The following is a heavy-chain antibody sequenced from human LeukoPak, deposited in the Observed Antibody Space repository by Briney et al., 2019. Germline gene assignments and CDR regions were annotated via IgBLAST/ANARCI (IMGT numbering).Heavy chain of an antibody. CDR2: IQQDGSEK. CDR3: ARLRYTYGKNFDC. V-gene: IGHV3-7*01. J-gene: IGHJ4*02. Sequence: PGGSLRLSCAASGFTFKCYWISWVRQAPGKGLEWVANIQQDGSEKKYVDSVKGRFTISRDNAKNSLYLQMDSLRAEDTAVYYCARLRYTYGKNFDCWGQGTLVTVSS. CDR1: GFTFKCYW. D-gene: IGHD5-18*01.